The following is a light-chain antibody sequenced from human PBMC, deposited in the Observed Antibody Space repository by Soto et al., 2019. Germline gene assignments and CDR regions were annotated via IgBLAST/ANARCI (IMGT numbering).Light chain of an antibody. CDR2: GAS. J-gene: IGKJ1*01. CDR3: QQYGSSPRT. V-gene: IGKV3-20*01. Sequence: EIVLTQSPGTLSLSPGERATLSCRASQRVSSSYLAWYQQKPGQAPRLLIYGASSRATGIPDRFSGSGSGTDFTLTISRLGPEDFAVYSCQQYGSSPRTFGQGTKVEIK. CDR1: QRVSSSY.